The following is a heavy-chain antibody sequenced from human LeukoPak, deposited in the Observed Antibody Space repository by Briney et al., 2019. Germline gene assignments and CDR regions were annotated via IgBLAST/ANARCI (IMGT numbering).Heavy chain of an antibody. J-gene: IGHJ6*03. Sequence: GASVKVSCKASGYTFTSYAMNWVRQAPGQGLEWMGWINPNNGGTNYPQKFQGRVTMTRDTSISTAYMELSRLRSDDTAVYYCARDAIAAAGTQLPYYYYYMDVWGKGTTVTISS. CDR1: GYTFTSYA. CDR3: ARDAIAAAGTQLPYYYYYMDV. CDR2: INPNNGGT. D-gene: IGHD6-13*01. V-gene: IGHV1-2*02.